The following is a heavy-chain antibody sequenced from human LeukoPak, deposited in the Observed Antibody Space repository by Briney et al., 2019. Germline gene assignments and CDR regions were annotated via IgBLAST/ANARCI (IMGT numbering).Heavy chain of an antibody. CDR2: ISYDGNNK. D-gene: IGHD3-22*01. Sequence: PGGSLRLSCAASGFNFRHYGMHWVRQAPGKGLEWVAVISYDGNNKYYADSVKGRFTISRDNSKNTLYLQMNSLRPEDTAVYYYAKDRVYYDSCMDVWGQGTTVTVSS. J-gene: IGHJ6*02. V-gene: IGHV3-30*18. CDR3: AKDRVYYDSCMDV. CDR1: GFNFRHYG.